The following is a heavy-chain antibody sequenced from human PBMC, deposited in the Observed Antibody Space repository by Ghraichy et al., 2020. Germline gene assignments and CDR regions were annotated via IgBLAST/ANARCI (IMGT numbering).Heavy chain of an antibody. Sequence: GGSLRLSCAVSGFTFSNSPLYWVRQAPGKGLEWVAFISYDGSKENYADSVQGRFTISRDNSKSTLYLQMNSLGIEDTAVYHCARGQGGASVFDCWGQGTLVTVSS. J-gene: IGHJ4*02. CDR2: ISYDGSKE. CDR3: ARGQGGASVFDC. CDR1: GFTFSNSP. V-gene: IGHV3-30*04. D-gene: IGHD3-16*02.